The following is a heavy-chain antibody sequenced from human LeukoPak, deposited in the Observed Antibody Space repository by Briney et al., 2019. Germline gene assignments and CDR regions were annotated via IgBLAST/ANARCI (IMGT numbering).Heavy chain of an antibody. CDR3: ARVPSRVFGVVTHPFDY. D-gene: IGHD3-3*01. Sequence: SETLSLTCAVSGVPFSEYYWGWIRQSPGKGLEWIGEVHHTGSANYNPSLRSRGTISVDTSKTQFSLRVYSVTAADTAVYYCARVPSRVFGVVTHPFDYWGQGTLVTVSS. V-gene: IGHV4-34*01. CDR1: GVPFSEYY. CDR2: VHHTGSA. J-gene: IGHJ4*02.